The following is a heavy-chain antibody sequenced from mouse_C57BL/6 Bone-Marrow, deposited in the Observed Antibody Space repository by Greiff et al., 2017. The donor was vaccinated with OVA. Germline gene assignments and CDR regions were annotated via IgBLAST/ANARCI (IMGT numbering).Heavy chain of an antibody. CDR2: IDPENGDT. CDR3: TSYGNFDY. Sequence: DVQLQESGAELVRPGASVKLSCTASGFNIKDDYMHWVKQRPEQGLEWSGWIDPENGDTEYASKFQGKATITADTSSNTAYLQLSSLTSEDTAVYYCTSYGNFDYWGQGTTLTVSS. J-gene: IGHJ2*01. CDR1: GFNIKDDY. V-gene: IGHV14-4*01. D-gene: IGHD2-1*01.